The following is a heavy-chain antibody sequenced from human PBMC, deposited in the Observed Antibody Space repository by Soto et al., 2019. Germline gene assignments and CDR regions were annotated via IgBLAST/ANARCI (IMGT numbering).Heavy chain of an antibody. V-gene: IGHV4-59*01. Sequence: SETLSLTCTVSGGSISSYYWSWIRQPPGKGLEWIGYIYYSGAITYNPSLKNRVTISIDVSKNLFSLKLNSVTAADSAVYYCARLKLSDTGDYGEFDYWGQGALVTVSS. CDR2: IYYSGAI. D-gene: IGHD3-9*01. J-gene: IGHJ4*02. CDR1: GGSISSYY. CDR3: ARLKLSDTGDYGEFDY.